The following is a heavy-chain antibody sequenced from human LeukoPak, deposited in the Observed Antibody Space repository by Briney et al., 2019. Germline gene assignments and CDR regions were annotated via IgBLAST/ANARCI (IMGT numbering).Heavy chain of an antibody. Sequence: GGSLRLSCAASGFTFSSYWMHWVRQAPGKGLVWVSRINSDGSSTSYADSVKGRFTISRDNAKNTLYLQMNSLRAEDTAVYYCAKVRGSNWNPFDYWGQGTLVTVSS. CDR2: INSDGSST. D-gene: IGHD1-20*01. CDR1: GFTFSSYW. CDR3: AKVRGSNWNPFDY. V-gene: IGHV3-74*01. J-gene: IGHJ4*02.